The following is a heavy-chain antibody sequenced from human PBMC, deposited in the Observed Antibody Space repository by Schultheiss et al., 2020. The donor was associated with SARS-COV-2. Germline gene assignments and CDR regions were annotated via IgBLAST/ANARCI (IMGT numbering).Heavy chain of an antibody. CDR2: ISAYNGNT. CDR1: GYTFTSYG. J-gene: IGHJ4*02. D-gene: IGHD4-17*01. CDR3: ARDLRRGRAHGDASRY. Sequence: ASVKVSCKASGYTFTSYGISWVRQAPGQGLEWMGWISAYNGNTNYEQKFQGRVTMTRDTSISTAYMELSRLRSDDTAVYYCARDLRRGRAHGDASRYWGQGTLVTVSS. V-gene: IGHV1-18*01.